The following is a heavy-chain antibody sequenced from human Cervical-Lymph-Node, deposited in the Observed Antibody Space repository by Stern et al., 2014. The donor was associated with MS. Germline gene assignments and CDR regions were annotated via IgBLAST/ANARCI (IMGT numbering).Heavy chain of an antibody. D-gene: IGHD3-3*01. CDR3: ATILAGGRCFDY. J-gene: IGHJ4*02. V-gene: IGHV3-7*01. CDR1: GFTFSSYW. CDR2: INQDGGEK. Sequence: EVQLVESGGGLVQPGGSLRLSCAASGFTFSSYWMSWVRQAPGKGLDWVASINQDGGEKNYVDSVKGRFTVSRDNAKNSLYLQMSYLRAEDTAIYYCATILAGGRCFDYWGQGTLVTVSS.